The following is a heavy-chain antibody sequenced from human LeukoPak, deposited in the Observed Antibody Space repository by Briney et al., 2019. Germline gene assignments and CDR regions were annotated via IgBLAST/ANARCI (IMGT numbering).Heavy chain of an antibody. J-gene: IGHJ4*02. Sequence: KTSETLSLTCTASGGSMNSHYWSWIRQPPGKGLEWIGYMLDTVTTKDNPSLKSRFTLSADTSKNQFSLRLTSVTAAGTAVYYCATIKRGNIYGYFDFWGQGILVTVSS. V-gene: IGHV4-59*11. CDR1: GGSMNSHY. D-gene: IGHD5-18*01. CDR2: MLDTVTT. CDR3: ATIKRGNIYGYFDF.